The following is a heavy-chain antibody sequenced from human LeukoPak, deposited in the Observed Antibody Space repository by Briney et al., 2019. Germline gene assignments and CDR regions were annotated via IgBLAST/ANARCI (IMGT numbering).Heavy chain of an antibody. CDR3: AKDRVLLTGSGWENDY. D-gene: IGHD6-19*01. CDR2: ISGSGGST. V-gene: IGHV3-23*01. CDR1: GFTFSSYA. J-gene: IGHJ4*02. Sequence: GGSLRLSCAASGFTFSSYAMSWVRQAPGKGLEWVSAISGSGGSTYYADSVKGRFTISRDNSKNTLYLQMNSLRAEDTAVYYCAKDRVLLTGSGWENDYWGQGTLVTVSS.